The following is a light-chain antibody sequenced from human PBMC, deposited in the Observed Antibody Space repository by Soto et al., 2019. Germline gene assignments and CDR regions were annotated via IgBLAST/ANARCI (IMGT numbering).Light chain of an antibody. J-gene: IGKJ5*01. Sequence: EIVLTQSPGTLSLSPGERATLSCRASQSVSSAYLAWYQQKPGQAPRLLISGASSRATGIPDRFSGSGSGTDFSLTISRLEPEDFAVYYCQQYGGSVQITFGQGTRLDIK. CDR2: GAS. V-gene: IGKV3-20*01. CDR1: QSVSSAY. CDR3: QQYGGSVQIT.